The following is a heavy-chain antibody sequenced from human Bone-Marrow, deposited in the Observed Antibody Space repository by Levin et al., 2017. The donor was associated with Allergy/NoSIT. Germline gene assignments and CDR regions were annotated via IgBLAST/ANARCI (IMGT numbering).Heavy chain of an antibody. V-gene: IGHV3-23*01. D-gene: IGHD2-2*01. Sequence: GGSLRLSCRASGFTFSSFAMSWVRQAPGKGLEWVSSISDGGSNTYYADSVKGRFTISRDNANNTLYVQMDSLRAEDTAVYYCAKSLSGYCSSTSCSLNFDYWGQGILVTVSS. CDR1: GFTFSSFA. CDR3: AKSLSGYCSSTSCSLNFDY. J-gene: IGHJ4*02. CDR2: ISDGGSNT.